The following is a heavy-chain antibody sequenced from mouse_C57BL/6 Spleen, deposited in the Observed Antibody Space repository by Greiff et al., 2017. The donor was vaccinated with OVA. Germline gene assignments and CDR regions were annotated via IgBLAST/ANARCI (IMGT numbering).Heavy chain of an antibody. CDR3: ARGGNYKAMDY. V-gene: IGHV1-66*01. CDR2: IYPGSGNT. Sequence: VQLQESGPELVKPGASVKISCKASGYSFTSYYIHWVKQRPGQGLEWIGWIYPGSGNTKYNEKFKGKATLTADTSSSTAYMQLSSLTSEDSAVYYCARGGNYKAMDYWGQGTSVTVSS. CDR1: GYSFTSYY. D-gene: IGHD2-1*01. J-gene: IGHJ4*01.